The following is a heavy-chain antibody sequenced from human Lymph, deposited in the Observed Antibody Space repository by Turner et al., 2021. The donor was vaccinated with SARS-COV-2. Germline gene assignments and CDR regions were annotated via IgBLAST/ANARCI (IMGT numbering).Heavy chain of an antibody. CDR2: IYSGGST. Sequence: EGQLVESGGGVIQPGGAVRLSCAASGFTVSYNYMTWVRQAPGKGLEWVSVIYSGGSTYYADSVKGRFTISRDSSKNTLYLQMNSLRAEDTAVYYCARDLMEVGGMDVWGQGTTVTVSS. CDR1: GFTVSYNY. D-gene: IGHD3-3*01. V-gene: IGHV3-53*01. CDR3: ARDLMEVGGMDV. J-gene: IGHJ6*02.